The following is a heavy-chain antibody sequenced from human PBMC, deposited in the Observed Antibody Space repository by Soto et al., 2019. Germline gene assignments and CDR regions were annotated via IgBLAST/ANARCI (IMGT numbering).Heavy chain of an antibody. D-gene: IGHD3-10*01. Sequence: EEQLLESGGGLAQPGGSLSLSCVASGFSLGKYARNWAPQAPGKGLEWVSSINGGVAVTFYGDSAKGRFTVSRDDSKKALYLQMNRLGDDDTAVYFCASYEVTNNGEWDWFDPWGQGTLVTVSS. V-gene: IGHV3-23*01. CDR1: GFSLGKYA. CDR2: INGGVAVT. CDR3: ASYEVTNNGEWDWFDP. J-gene: IGHJ5*02.